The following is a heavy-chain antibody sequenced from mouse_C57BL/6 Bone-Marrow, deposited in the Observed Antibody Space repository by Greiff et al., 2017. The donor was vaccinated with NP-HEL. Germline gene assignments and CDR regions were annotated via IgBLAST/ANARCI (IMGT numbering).Heavy chain of an antibody. CDR2: ISNGGGST. Sequence: EVQLVESGGGLVQPGGSLKLSCAASGFTFSDYYMYWVRQTPEKRLEWVAYISNGGGSTYYPDTVKGRFTISRDNAKNTLYLQMSRLKSEDTAMYYCARLYYGSLDYWGQGTSVTVSS. CDR3: ARLYYGSLDY. CDR1: GFTFSDYY. V-gene: IGHV5-12*01. J-gene: IGHJ4*01. D-gene: IGHD1-1*01.